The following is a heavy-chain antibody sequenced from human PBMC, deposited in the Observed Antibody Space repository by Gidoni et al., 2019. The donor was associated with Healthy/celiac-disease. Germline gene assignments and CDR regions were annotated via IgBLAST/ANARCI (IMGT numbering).Heavy chain of an antibody. J-gene: IGHJ4*02. CDR1: GFPFSSYG. CDR3: ARDGAGYPEFGVDY. D-gene: IGHD3-16*01. V-gene: IGHV3-33*01. CDR2: IWYDGSNK. Sequence: QVQLVESGGGVVQPGRSLRLSCAASGFPFSSYGMHWVRQAPGKGLEWVAVIWYDGSNKYYADSVKGRFTISRDNSKNTLYLQMNSLRAEDTAVYYCARDGAGYPEFGVDYWGQGTLVTVSS.